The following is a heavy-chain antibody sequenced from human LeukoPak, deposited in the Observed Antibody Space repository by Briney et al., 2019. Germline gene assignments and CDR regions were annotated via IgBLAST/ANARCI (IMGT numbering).Heavy chain of an antibody. J-gene: IGHJ6*03. CDR3: AREVGHCSSTSCRNYYYYYYMDV. Sequence: ASVKVSCKASGYTFTSYDINWVRQATGQGLEWMGWMNPNSGNTGYAQKFQGRVTMTRNTSISTAYMELSSLRSEDTAVYYCAREVGHCSSTSCRNYYYYYYMDVWGQGTTVTVSS. D-gene: IGHD2-2*01. CDR2: MNPNSGNT. CDR1: GYTFTSYD. V-gene: IGHV1-8*01.